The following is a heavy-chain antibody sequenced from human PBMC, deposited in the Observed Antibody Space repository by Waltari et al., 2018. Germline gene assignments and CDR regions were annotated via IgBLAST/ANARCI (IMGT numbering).Heavy chain of an antibody. CDR2: IYYSGST. CDR3: ANSSSGYGWNDAFDI. V-gene: IGHV4-59*01. CDR1: GGSISSYY. Sequence: QVQLQESGPGLVKPSETLSLTCTVSGGSISSYYWSWIRPPPGKGLGWIGYIYYSGSTNYNPSLKSRVTISVDTCKNQLALKLSAVTAADTAVYDWANSSSGYGWNDAFDIWGKGTMVTVAS. J-gene: IGHJ3*02. D-gene: IGHD6-13*01.